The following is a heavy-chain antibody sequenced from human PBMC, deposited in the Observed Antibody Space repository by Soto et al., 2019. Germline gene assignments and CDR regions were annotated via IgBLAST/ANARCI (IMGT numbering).Heavy chain of an antibody. D-gene: IGHD6-6*01. Sequence: ASVKVSCKVSGYTLTELSMHWVRQAPGKGLEWMGGFDPEDGETIYAQKFQGRVTMTRDTSTSTVYMELSSLRSEDTAVYYCARASIAARFEFDYWGQGTLVTVSS. CDR2: FDPEDGET. CDR1: GYTLTELS. V-gene: IGHV1-24*01. J-gene: IGHJ4*02. CDR3: ARASIAARFEFDY.